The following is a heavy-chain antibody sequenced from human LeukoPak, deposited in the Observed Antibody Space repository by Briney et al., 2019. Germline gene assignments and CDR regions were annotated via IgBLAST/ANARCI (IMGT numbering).Heavy chain of an antibody. CDR2: IRYGGSNK. J-gene: IGHJ6*03. D-gene: IGHD1-26*01. V-gene: IGHV3-30*02. CDR1: GFTLSTYG. CDR3: AKDPWPSGSYYPRRGYYYYYMDV. Sequence: GGSLRLSCAASGFTLSTYGMYWVRQAPGKGLEWVAFIRYGGSNKYYADSVKGRFTLSRDNSKNTLYLQMNSLRTEDTAVYYCAKDPWPSGSYYPRRGYYYYYMDVWGKGTTVTVSS.